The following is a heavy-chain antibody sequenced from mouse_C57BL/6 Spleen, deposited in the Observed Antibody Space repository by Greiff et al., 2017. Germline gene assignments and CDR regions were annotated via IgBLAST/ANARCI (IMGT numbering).Heavy chain of an antibody. J-gene: IGHJ1*03. Sequence: EVQLVESEGGLVQPGSSMKLSCTASGFTFSDYYMAWVRQVPEKGLEWVANINYDGSSTYYLDSLKSRFIISGDNAKNILYLQMSSLKSEDTATYYCAREGVYFDVWGTGTTVTVSS. CDR3: AREGVYFDV. CDR1: GFTFSDYY. CDR2: INYDGSST. V-gene: IGHV5-16*01.